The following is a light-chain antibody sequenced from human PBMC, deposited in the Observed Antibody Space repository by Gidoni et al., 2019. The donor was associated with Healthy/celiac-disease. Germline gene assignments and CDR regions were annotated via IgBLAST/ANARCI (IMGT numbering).Light chain of an antibody. CDR3: QQYGSSPPMYT. CDR2: GAS. J-gene: IGKJ2*01. CDR1: QSVSSSY. Sequence: IVLTQSPGTLSLSPGERATLSSRASQSVSSSYLAWYQQKPGQAPRLLIYGASSRATGIPDRFSGSGSGTDFTLTISRLEPEDFAVYYCQQYGSSPPMYTFGQXTKLEIK. V-gene: IGKV3-20*01.